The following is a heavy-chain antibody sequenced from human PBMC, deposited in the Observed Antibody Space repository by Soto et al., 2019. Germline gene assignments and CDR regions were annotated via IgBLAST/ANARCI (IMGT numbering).Heavy chain of an antibody. J-gene: IGHJ4*02. D-gene: IGHD5-18*01. CDR1: VFTLSAYD. V-gene: IGHV3-13*05. CDR3: ARGKYTAMDDY. CDR2: LGAADDP. Sequence: WGALPVGRAASVFTLSAYDMHRVRQAEGKGLEWVSALGAADDPYYLVSVKGRLTISRENAKNSLYLQMNNLRAGDTAVYYCARGKYTAMDDYWGQGTLGTVS.